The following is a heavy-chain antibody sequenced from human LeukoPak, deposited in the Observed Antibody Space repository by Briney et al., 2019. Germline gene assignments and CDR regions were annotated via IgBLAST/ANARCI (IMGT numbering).Heavy chain of an antibody. V-gene: IGHV4-39*01. CDR3: ARKGRNYHLLGGAKNDFDP. CDR1: RDSISRGSYY. Sequence: SETLSLTCTVSRDSISRGSYYWGWIRQPPGKGLEWIGTIYYSGATYYNPSLRSRVAVSVDTSKNQFSLKVDFMTATDTAVYFWARKGRNYHLLGGAKNDFDPWGQGTLVTVSS. J-gene: IGHJ5*02. D-gene: IGHD5-24*01. CDR2: IYYSGAT.